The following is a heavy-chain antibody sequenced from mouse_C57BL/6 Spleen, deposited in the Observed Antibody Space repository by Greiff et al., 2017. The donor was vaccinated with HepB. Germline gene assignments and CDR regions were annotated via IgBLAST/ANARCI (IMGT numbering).Heavy chain of an antibody. Sequence: EVQLQESGPGLVKPSQSLSLSCSVTGYSITSGYYWNWIRQFPGNKLEWMGYISYDGSNNYNPSLKNRISITRDTSNNQFFLKLNTLTTEDTATYYCARNYYGSSAWFAYWGQGTLVTVSA. V-gene: IGHV3-6*01. J-gene: IGHJ3*01. CDR1: GYSITSGYY. CDR2: ISYDGSN. CDR3: ARNYYGSSAWFAY. D-gene: IGHD1-1*01.